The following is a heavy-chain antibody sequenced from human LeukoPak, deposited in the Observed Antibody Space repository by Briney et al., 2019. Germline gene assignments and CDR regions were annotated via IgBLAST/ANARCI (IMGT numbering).Heavy chain of an antibody. J-gene: IGHJ4*02. D-gene: IGHD5-18*01. V-gene: IGHV4-59*01. CDR2: IYYSGST. CDR1: GGSISSYY. Sequence: SETLSLTCTVSGGSISSYYWSWIRQPPGKGLEWIGYIYYSGSTNYNPSLKSRVTISVDTSKNQFSLKLSSVTAADTAVYYCARDGYSYGGHFDYWGQGTLVTVPS. CDR3: ARDGYSYGGHFDY.